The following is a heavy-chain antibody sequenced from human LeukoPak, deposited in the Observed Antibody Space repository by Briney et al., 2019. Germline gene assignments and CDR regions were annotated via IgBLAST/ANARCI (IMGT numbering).Heavy chain of an antibody. CDR3: ARHSSSSGYYYFDS. V-gene: IGHV5-51*01. Sequence: PGESLKISCKGSGYSFGNHWIGWVRQMPGKGLEWMGIIYPGDSDTRYSPSSQGQVAISADKSITTAYLQWSSLKSSDTAMYYCARHSSSSGYYYFDSWGQGTLVTVSS. CDR2: IYPGDSDT. CDR1: GYSFGNHW. D-gene: IGHD3-22*01. J-gene: IGHJ4*02.